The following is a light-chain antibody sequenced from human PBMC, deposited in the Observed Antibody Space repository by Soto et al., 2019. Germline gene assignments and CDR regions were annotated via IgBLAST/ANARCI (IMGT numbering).Light chain of an antibody. CDR1: SSDVGGHNY. J-gene: IGLJ2*01. Sequence: QSALTQPASVSGSPGQSITISCTGTSSDVGGHNYVSWYQQSPGKAPKVIIYEVSHRPSRISNRFSGSKSGNTASLTISGLQAEDEADYFCSSYTSINSLIFGGGTKVTVL. CDR2: EVS. CDR3: SSYTSINSLI. V-gene: IGLV2-14*01.